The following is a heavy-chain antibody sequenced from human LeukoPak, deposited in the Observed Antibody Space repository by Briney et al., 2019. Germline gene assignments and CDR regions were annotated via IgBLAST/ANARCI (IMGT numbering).Heavy chain of an antibody. V-gene: IGHV1-2*02. D-gene: IGHD3-10*01. Sequence: ASVKVSCKASGYTFTGYYMHWVRQATGQGLEWMGWINPNSGGTNYAQKFQGRVTMTRDTSISTAYMELSRLRSDDTAVYYCARDRDGSGRWVVYWGQGTLVTVSS. J-gene: IGHJ4*02. CDR3: ARDRDGSGRWVVY. CDR2: INPNSGGT. CDR1: GYTFTGYY.